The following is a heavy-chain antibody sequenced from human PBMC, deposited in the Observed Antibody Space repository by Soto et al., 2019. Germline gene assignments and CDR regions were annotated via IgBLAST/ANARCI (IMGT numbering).Heavy chain of an antibody. CDR3: ARDNSLYCSSTSCYSGYYYGMDV. CDR1: GGTFSSYA. Sequence: SVKVSCKASGGTFSSYAISWVRQAPGQGLEWMGGIIPIFGTANYAQKFQGRVTITADKSTSTAYMELSSLRSEDTAVYYCARDNSLYCSSTSCYSGYYYGMDVWGQGTTVTVSS. V-gene: IGHV1-69*06. CDR2: IIPIFGTA. J-gene: IGHJ6*02. D-gene: IGHD2-2*01.